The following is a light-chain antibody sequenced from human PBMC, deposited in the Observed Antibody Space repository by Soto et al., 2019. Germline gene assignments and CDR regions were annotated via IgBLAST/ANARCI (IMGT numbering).Light chain of an antibody. J-gene: IGKJ1*01. CDR2: AAS. V-gene: IGKV3-20*01. Sequence: EVVLTQSPGTVSLSPGERATLSCRASQSVTSNYLAWYQQKPGQAPRLLIYAASSRATGIPDRFSGSGSGTDFTLSTSRLEPEDFAVYYCQQYGSSATWTFGQGTKVEIK. CDR1: QSVTSNY. CDR3: QQYGSSATWT.